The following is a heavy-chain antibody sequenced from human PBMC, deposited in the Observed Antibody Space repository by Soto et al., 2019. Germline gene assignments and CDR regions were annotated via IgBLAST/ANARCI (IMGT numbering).Heavy chain of an antibody. CDR1: GFTVSSNY. J-gene: IGHJ4*02. CDR2: IYRDDTT. CDR3: ARAPYGSGWTVEVDN. V-gene: IGHV3-66*01. Sequence: EVQLVESGGGLVQPGVSLRLSCAASGFTVSSNYMSWVRQAPGKVLEWVSVIYRDDTTYYADSVKCRFTISRDNSKNTLFLQMNSLRAEDTAVYYCARAPYGSGWTVEVDNWGKGTLVTVSS. D-gene: IGHD6-19*01.